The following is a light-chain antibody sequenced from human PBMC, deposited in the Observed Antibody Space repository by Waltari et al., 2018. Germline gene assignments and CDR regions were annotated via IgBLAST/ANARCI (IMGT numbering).Light chain of an antibody. CDR3: CSYAGSLHV. J-gene: IGLJ1*01. CDR2: DVS. V-gene: IGLV2-11*01. Sequence: QSALTQPRPVSGSPGQSVTISCIGTNSDVGGYNSVSWYQHHPGKAPKLMIYDVSKRPSGVPDRFSGYKSGNTASLTISGLQAEDEADYYCCSYAGSLHVFGTGTEVTVL. CDR1: NSDVGGYNS.